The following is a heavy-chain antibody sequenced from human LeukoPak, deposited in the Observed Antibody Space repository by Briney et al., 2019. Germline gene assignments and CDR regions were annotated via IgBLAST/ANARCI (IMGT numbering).Heavy chain of an antibody. CDR2: IYYSGST. CDR1: GGSIRSYY. J-gene: IGHJ3*02. D-gene: IGHD5-24*01. V-gene: IGHV4-59*01. Sequence: PSETLSLTCTVSGGSIRSYYWSWIRQPPGKGLEWIGYIYYSGSTNYNPSLKSRVTISVDTSKNQFSLKLSSVTAADTAVYYCAREKMARGDAFDIWGQGTMVTVSS. CDR3: AREKMARGDAFDI.